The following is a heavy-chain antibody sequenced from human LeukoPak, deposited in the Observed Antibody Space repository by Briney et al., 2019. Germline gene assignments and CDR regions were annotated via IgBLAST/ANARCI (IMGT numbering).Heavy chain of an antibody. CDR1: GYTFTGYY. D-gene: IGHD4-17*01. Sequence: ASVKVSCKASGYTFTGYYMHWVRQAPGQGLEWMGWINPNSGGTNYAQKFQGRVTMTRDTSISTAYMELSRLRSDDTAVYYCARFVSDYGDQYYFDYWGQGTLVTVSS. CDR2: INPNSGGT. CDR3: ARFVSDYGDQYYFDY. J-gene: IGHJ4*02. V-gene: IGHV1-2*02.